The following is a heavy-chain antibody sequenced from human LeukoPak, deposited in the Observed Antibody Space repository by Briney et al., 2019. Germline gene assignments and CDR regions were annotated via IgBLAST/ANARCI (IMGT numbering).Heavy chain of an antibody. CDR1: GFTFSSYG. CDR3: ARDRGIVPDV. CDR2: IRYDGSNK. Sequence: PGGSLRLSCAASGFTFSSYGMHWVRKGPGKGLEWVAFIRYDGSNKYYADSVKGRFTISRDNAKNSLYLQMNSLRAEDTAVYYCARDRGIVPDVWGQGTTVTVSS. V-gene: IGHV3-30*02. D-gene: IGHD2-8*01. J-gene: IGHJ6*02.